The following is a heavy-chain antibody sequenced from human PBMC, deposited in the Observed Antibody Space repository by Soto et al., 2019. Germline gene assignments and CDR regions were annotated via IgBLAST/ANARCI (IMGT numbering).Heavy chain of an antibody. V-gene: IGHV5-51*01. CDR2: VCSGDSET. J-gene: IGHJ4*02. D-gene: IGHD3-16*01. CDR3: ARQVDGVFDY. CDR1: GYSFNIYW. Sequence: PGESLKISCQGSGYSFNIYWIGWVRQMPGKGLEWMGIVCSGDSETRYSPSFQGQVTVSVDKSINTAYLQWSSLKASDTAMYYCARQVDGVFDYWGQGTLVTVSS.